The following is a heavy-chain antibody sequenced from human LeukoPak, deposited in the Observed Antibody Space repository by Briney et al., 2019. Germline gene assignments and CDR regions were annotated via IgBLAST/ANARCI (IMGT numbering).Heavy chain of an antibody. D-gene: IGHD2-15*01. CDR3: ARNKVAATGDFDY. CDR2: INHSGST. CDR1: GGSFSGYY. V-gene: IGHV4-34*01. Sequence: PSETLSLTCAVYGGSFSGYYWSWFRQPPGKGLEWIGEINHSGSTNYNPSLKSRVTISVDTSKNQFSLKLSSVTAADTAVYYCARNKVAATGDFDYWGQGTLVTVSS. J-gene: IGHJ4*02.